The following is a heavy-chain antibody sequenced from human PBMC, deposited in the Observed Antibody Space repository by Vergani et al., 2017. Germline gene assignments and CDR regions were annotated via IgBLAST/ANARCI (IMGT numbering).Heavy chain of an antibody. CDR1: GGTFSSYA. Sequence: QVQLVQSGAEVKKPGSSVKVSCKASGGTFSSYAISWVRQAPGQGLEWMGRIIPILGTANYAQKFQGRVTITADESTRTAYMELSSLRSEDTAVYYCARGYCSSTSCYDGRYYFDYWGQGTLVTVSS. CDR2: IIPILGTA. J-gene: IGHJ4*02. V-gene: IGHV1-69*11. CDR3: ARGYCSSTSCYDGRYYFDY. D-gene: IGHD2-2*01.